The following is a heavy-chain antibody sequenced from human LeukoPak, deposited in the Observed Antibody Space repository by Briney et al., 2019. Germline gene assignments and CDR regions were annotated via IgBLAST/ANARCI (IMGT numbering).Heavy chain of an antibody. CDR2: MDPNSGNT. J-gene: IGHJ6*03. CDR3: ARGRPLREDYYYYMDV. Sequence: ASVKVSCKASGYTFTSYDINWVRQATGQGLEWMGWMDPNSGNTGYAQKFQGRVTMTRNTSISTAYMELSSLRSEDTAVYYCARGRPLREDYYYYMDVWGKGTTVTVSS. CDR1: GYTFTSYD. D-gene: IGHD1-26*01. V-gene: IGHV1-8*01.